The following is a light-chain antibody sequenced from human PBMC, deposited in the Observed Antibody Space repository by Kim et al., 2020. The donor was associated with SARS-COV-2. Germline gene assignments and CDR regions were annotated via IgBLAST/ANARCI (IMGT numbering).Light chain of an antibody. Sequence: ATINFKSGQSVLYSSNSKNYLAWYQQKPGQPPKLLIYWASTRESGVPDRFSGSGSGTDFTLIISSLQAEDVAVYYCQQYYNTPLTFGGGTKVDIK. CDR3: QQYYNTPLT. CDR1: QSVLYSSNSKNY. V-gene: IGKV4-1*01. J-gene: IGKJ4*01. CDR2: WAS.